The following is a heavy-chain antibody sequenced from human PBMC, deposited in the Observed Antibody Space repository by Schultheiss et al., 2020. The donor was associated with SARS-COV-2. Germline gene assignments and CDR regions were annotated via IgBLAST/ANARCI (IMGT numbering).Heavy chain of an antibody. CDR3: ARVRRTMGGSDY. J-gene: IGHJ4*02. V-gene: IGHV4-59*08. CDR2: INHSGST. CDR1: GGSISSYY. Sequence: SQTLSLTCTVSGGSISSYYWSWIRQPPGKGLEWIGEINHSGSTYYNPSLKSRVTISVDTSKNQFSLKLSSVTAADTAVYYCARVRRTMGGSDYWGQGTLVTVSS. D-gene: IGHD1-1*01.